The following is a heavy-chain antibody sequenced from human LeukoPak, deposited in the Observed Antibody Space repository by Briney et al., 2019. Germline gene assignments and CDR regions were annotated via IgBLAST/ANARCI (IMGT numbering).Heavy chain of an antibody. CDR2: INPNSGGT. CDR1: GGTFSSYA. J-gene: IGHJ4*02. V-gene: IGHV1-2*02. Sequence: ASVKVSCKASGGTFSSYAISWVRQAPGQGLEWMGWINPNSGGTNYAQKFQGRVTMTRDTSISTAYMELSRLRSDDTAVCYCARGEGPYLDYWGQGTLVTVSS. CDR3: ARGEGPYLDY.